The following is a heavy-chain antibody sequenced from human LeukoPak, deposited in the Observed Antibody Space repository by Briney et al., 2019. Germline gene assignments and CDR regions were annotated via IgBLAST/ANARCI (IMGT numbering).Heavy chain of an antibody. CDR1: GGSISSYY. J-gene: IGHJ6*03. CDR2: IYSSGST. V-gene: IGHV4-59*12. CDR3: ARVNYYYYYMDV. Sequence: PSETLSLTCTVSGGSISSYYWSWIRQPPGKGLEWIGYIYSSGSTSYNPSFKSRVTVSVDTSKNQFSLKLSSVTAADTAVYYCARVNYYYYYMDVWGKGTTVTVSS.